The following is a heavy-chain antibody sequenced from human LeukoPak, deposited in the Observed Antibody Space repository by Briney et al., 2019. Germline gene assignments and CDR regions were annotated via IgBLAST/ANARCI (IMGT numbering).Heavy chain of an antibody. CDR3: AKGNIVVVPAASSDAFDI. D-gene: IGHD2-2*01. J-gene: IGHJ3*02. CDR2: ISGSGGST. CDR1: GITFSSYA. V-gene: IGHV3-23*01. Sequence: GGSLRLSCAASGITFSSYAMSWVRQAPGKGLEWVSGISGSGGSTYYADSVKGRVTISRDNSENTLYLQMNSLRAEDTAVYYCAKGNIVVVPAASSDAFDIWGQGTMVTVSS.